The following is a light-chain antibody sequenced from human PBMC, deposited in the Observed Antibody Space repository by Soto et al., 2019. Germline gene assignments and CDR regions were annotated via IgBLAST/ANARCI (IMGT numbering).Light chain of an antibody. CDR3: QQRSDWPPEIT. J-gene: IGKJ5*01. CDR1: QSVSSN. CDR2: DAS. Sequence: EIVMTQSPATLSVSPGERVNLSCRASQSVSSNLAWYQQKPGQAPRLLIYDASSRATGIPARFSGSGSGTDFTLTISSLEPEDFALYYCQQRSDWPPEITFGQGTRLEIK. V-gene: IGKV3-11*01.